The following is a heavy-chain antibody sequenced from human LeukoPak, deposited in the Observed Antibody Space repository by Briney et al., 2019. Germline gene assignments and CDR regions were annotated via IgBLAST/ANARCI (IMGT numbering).Heavy chain of an antibody. CDR3: ARVIVATIRGDNWFDP. Sequence: SETLSLTCAVYGGSFSGYYWSWIRQPPGKGLEWIGEINHSGSTNYNPSLKSRVTISVDTSKNQFSLKLSSVTAADTAVYYCARVIVATIRGDNWFDPWGQGTLVTVSS. V-gene: IGHV4-34*01. CDR2: INHSGST. D-gene: IGHD5-12*01. CDR1: GGSFSGYY. J-gene: IGHJ5*02.